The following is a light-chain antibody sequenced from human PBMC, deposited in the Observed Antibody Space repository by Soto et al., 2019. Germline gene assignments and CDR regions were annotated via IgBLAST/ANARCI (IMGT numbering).Light chain of an antibody. V-gene: IGKV1-5*03. CDR3: QHYNSYSEA. J-gene: IGKJ1*01. CDR2: KAS. CDR1: QTISSW. Sequence: DIQMTHAPSTLSGCVVYRVTSTGRASQTISSWLAWYQQKPGKAPKLLIYKASTLKSGVPSRFSGSGSGTEFTLTISSLQPDDFATYYCQHYNSYSEAFGQGTKVDIK.